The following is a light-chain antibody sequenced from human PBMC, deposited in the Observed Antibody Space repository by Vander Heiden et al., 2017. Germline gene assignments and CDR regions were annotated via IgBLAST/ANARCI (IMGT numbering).Light chain of an antibody. CDR2: DDG. V-gene: IGLV3-21*03. J-gene: IGLJ2*01. Sequence: SYVLSQPPSVSVAPGKTATLTCGGNNPGSTGVHWYQERPGQAPVLVVSDDGDRPSGIPERFSGSNSGNTATLTISRVEAGDEADYYCQVWDSISNVVFGGGTKLTVL. CDR3: QVWDSISNVV. CDR1: NPGSTG.